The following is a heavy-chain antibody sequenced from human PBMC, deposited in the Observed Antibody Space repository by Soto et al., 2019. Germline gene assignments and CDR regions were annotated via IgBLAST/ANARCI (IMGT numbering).Heavy chain of an antibody. CDR3: AREKVGAVDC. V-gene: IGHV1-8*01. CDR2: MNPNSGNT. D-gene: IGHD1-26*01. J-gene: IGHJ4*02. CDR1: GYTFTSYD. Sequence: QVQLVQSGAEVKKPGASVKVSCKASGYTFTSYDINWVRQATGQGLEWMGWMNPNSGNTGYAQKFQGRVTMTRNTAVSTAYMERRSRRSEGRAVYYCAREKVGAVDCWGQGTLVTVAS.